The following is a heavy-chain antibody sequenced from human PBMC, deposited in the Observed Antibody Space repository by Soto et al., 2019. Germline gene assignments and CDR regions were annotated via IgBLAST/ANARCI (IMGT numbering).Heavy chain of an antibody. CDR1: GFTIGDYA. D-gene: IGHD3-22*01. CDR2: IRSKAYGGTT. CDR3: TREGFFYVDYYDSSGYYGMDV. Sequence: GGFLRLCCTAAGFTIGDYARSWFRQAPGKGLEWVGFIRSKAYGGTTEYAASVKGRFTISRDDSKSIAYLQMNGLKTEDTAVYYCTREGFFYVDYYDSSGYYGMDVWGQGTTVTVSS. V-gene: IGHV3-49*03. J-gene: IGHJ6*02.